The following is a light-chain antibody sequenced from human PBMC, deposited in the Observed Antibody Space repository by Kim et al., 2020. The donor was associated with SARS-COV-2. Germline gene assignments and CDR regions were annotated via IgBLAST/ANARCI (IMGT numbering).Light chain of an antibody. J-gene: IGLJ3*02. CDR2: RNN. Sequence: GQKVTIPCSGSSSTIGSNYVYWYQQLPGPAPKLLIYRNNQRPSGVPDRFSGSKSGTSASLAISGLRSEDEADYYCAAWDDSLSGWVFGGGTQLTVL. CDR1: SSTIGSNY. V-gene: IGLV1-47*01. CDR3: AAWDDSLSGWV.